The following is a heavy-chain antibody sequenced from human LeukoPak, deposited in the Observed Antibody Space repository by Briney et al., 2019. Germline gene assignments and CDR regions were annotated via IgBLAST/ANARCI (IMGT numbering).Heavy chain of an antibody. CDR1: GFTFDDYA. V-gene: IGHV3-9*01. D-gene: IGHD3-3*01. CDR3: AKDSVYDFWSGYVDY. CDR2: IGWNSGSI. J-gene: IGHJ4*02. Sequence: GGSLRLSCAASGFTFDDYAMHWVRQAPGKGLEWVSGIGWNSGSIGYADSVKGRFTISRDNAKNSLYLQMNSLRAEDTALYYCAKDSVYDFWSGYVDYWGQGTLVTVSS.